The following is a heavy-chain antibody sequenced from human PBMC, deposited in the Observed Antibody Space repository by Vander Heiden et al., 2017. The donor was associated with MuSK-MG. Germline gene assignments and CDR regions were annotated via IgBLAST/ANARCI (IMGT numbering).Heavy chain of an antibody. V-gene: IGHV4-34*01. D-gene: IGHD6-19*01. Sequence: QVQLQQWGAGQLTPSETLSLTCAVYGGSLSGHFWTWIRQPPGKGLEWIGEINHSGSTNYNPSLKSRVVMSIDTSENQFSLSLTSVTAADTAVYYCARWTGSSYFEDWFDPWGQGTRVTVSS. CDR1: GGSLSGHF. CDR2: INHSGST. CDR3: ARWTGSSYFEDWFDP. J-gene: IGHJ5*02.